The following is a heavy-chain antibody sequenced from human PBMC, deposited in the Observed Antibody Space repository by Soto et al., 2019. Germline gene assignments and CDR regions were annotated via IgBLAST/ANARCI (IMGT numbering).Heavy chain of an antibody. Sequence: PGGSLRLSCAASGFTFSSYAMSWVRQAPGKGLEWVSAISGSGGSTYYADSVKGRFTISRDNSKNTLYLQMNSLRAGDTAVYYCEKYPYVSSGYYYWWGQGTLVTVSS. J-gene: IGHJ4*02. CDR3: EKYPYVSSGYYYW. V-gene: IGHV3-23*01. CDR2: ISGSGGST. CDR1: GFTFSSYA. D-gene: IGHD3-22*01.